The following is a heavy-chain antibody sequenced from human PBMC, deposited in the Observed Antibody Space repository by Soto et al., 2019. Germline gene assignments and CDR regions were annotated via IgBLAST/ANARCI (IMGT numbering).Heavy chain of an antibody. V-gene: IGHV1-69*13. Sequence: GASVKVSCKASGYTFTSYYMHWVRQAPGQGLEWMGGIIPIFGTANYAQKFQGRAMITADESTSTAYMELSSLRSEDTAVYYCARGVGSANNYDYWGQGTLVTVSS. CDR2: IIPIFGTA. CDR1: GYTFTSYY. CDR3: ARGVGSANNYDY. D-gene: IGHD3-16*01. J-gene: IGHJ4*02.